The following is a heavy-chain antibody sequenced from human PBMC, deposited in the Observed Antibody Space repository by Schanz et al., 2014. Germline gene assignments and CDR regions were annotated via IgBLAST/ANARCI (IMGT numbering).Heavy chain of an antibody. CDR1: GFTLSSYA. D-gene: IGHD3-10*01. CDR2: ISYDGRNK. Sequence: QVQLVESGGGVVQPGRSLRLSCAAYGFTLSSYAMHWVRQAPGKGLEWVAVISYDGRNKYYADSVKGRFTISRDNAKNSLFLQMNSLRVEDTAVYYCARLPVGYGSGIWDVWGQGTSVTVSS. J-gene: IGHJ6*02. V-gene: IGHV3-30-3*01. CDR3: ARLPVGYGSGIWDV.